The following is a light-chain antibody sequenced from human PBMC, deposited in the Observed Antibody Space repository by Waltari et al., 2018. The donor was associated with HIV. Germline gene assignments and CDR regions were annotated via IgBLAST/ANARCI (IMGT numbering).Light chain of an antibody. CDR1: SSDVGAYTL. CDR3: CSYAGSGLV. V-gene: IGLV2-23*02. Sequence: QSDLTQSASVSGSPGQSITISCTGTSSDVGAYTLVSWYQQHPGEVPKLLIYEVTKRPSGVSTRFSGSKSGNTASLTISGLQAEDEADYYCCSYAGSGLVFGGGTKLTVL. CDR2: EVT. J-gene: IGLJ3*02.